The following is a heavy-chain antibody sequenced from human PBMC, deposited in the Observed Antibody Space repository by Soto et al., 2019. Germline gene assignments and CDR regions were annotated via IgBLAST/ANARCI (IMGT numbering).Heavy chain of an antibody. D-gene: IGHD6-13*01. CDR2: IFYSGIT. Sequence: PSETLSLTCTVSGGSISSSSYYWGWIRQTPGKGLEWIGYIFYSGITNYNPSLKSRVTISVDTSKNQFSLNLSSVTAADTAVYYCARAGWSNSWYFDYWGQGSLVTVPS. CDR1: GGSISSSSYY. CDR3: ARAGWSNSWYFDY. V-gene: IGHV4-61*05. J-gene: IGHJ4*02.